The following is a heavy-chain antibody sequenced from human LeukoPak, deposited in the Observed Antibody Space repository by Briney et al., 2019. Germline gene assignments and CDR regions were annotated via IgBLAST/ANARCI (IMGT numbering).Heavy chain of an antibody. V-gene: IGHV4-39*07. CDR1: GGSISSSSYY. D-gene: IGHD7-27*01. CDR2: IYYSGST. Sequence: SETLSLTCTVSGGSISSSSYYWGWIRQPPGKGLEWIGSIYYSGSTYYNPSLKSRVTISVDTSKNQFSLKLSSVTAADTAVYYCAGTGPGDKYFQHWGQGTLVTVSS. CDR3: AGTGPGDKYFQH. J-gene: IGHJ1*01.